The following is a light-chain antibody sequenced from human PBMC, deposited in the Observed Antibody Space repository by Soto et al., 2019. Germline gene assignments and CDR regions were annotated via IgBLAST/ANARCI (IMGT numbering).Light chain of an antibody. V-gene: IGKV3-15*01. CDR1: QSVSSN. CDR3: QQYNNWPPTWT. J-gene: IGKJ1*01. Sequence: EIVMTQSPATLSVSPGERATLSCRASQSVSSNLAWYQQKPGQAPRLLIYGASTRATGIPARFSGSGSGTEFTLTISSLQSEDFAVYYCQQYNNWPPTWTFGQATQVESK. CDR2: GAS.